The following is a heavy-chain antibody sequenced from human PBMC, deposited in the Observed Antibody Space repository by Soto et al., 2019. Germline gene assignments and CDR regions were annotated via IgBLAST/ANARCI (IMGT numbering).Heavy chain of an antibody. D-gene: IGHD3-22*01. CDR2: ISSSSSII. CDR3: ARDLRYFDSSGYYSFES. CDR1: GFTFSSYS. J-gene: IGHJ4*02. Sequence: PGGSLRLSCAASGFTFSSYSMNWVCQAPGKGLEWVSYISSSSSIIYYADSVKGRFTISRDSAKNSLYLQMNSLRDEDTAVYYCARDLRYFDSSGYYSFESWGQGTLVTVSS. V-gene: IGHV3-48*02.